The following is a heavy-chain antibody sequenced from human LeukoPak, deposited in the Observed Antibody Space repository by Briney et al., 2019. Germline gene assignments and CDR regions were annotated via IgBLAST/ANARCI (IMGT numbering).Heavy chain of an antibody. CDR2: INHSGST. J-gene: IGHJ4*02. D-gene: IGHD3-22*01. CDR3: AKTDGYYDC. V-gene: IGHV4-34*01. CDR1: GGSFSGYY. Sequence: SETLSLTCAVYGGSFSGYYWYWIRQPPGKGLEWIGEINHSGSTNYNPSLKSRVTISIDTSKNQFSLKVTSVTAADTAVYYCAKTDGYYDCWGQGTLVTVSS.